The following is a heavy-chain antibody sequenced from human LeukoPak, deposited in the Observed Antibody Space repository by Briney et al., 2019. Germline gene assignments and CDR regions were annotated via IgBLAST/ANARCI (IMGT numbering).Heavy chain of an antibody. CDR1: GGSISSYY. J-gene: IGHJ4*02. CDR2: IYYSGST. V-gene: IGHV4-59*01. CDR3: ARGSVTTGLD. Sequence: SETLSLTCTVSGGSISSYYWSWIRQPPGKGLDWIGYIYYSGSTNYNPSLKSRVTISVDTAKNQFSLKLSSVTAADTAVYYCARGSVTTGLDWGQGTLVTVSS. D-gene: IGHD4-11*01.